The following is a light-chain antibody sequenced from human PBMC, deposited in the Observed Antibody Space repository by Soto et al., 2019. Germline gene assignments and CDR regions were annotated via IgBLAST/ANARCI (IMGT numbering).Light chain of an antibody. CDR3: QHYNSYSEA. CDR2: AAS. V-gene: IGKV1-6*01. J-gene: IGKJ1*01. CDR1: QGIRND. Sequence: AVQMTQSPSSLSASVGDRVTIACRASQGIRNDLGWYQQKPGKAPKLLIYAASSLQSGDPSRFSGSGSGTDFTLTISSLQPDDFATYYCQHYNSYSEAFGQGTKVDIK.